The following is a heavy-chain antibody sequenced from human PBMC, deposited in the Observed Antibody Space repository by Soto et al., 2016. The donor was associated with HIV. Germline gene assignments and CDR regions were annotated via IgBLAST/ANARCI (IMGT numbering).Heavy chain of an antibody. V-gene: IGHV1-46*01. CDR1: GYTLTSYY. Sequence: QVQLVQSGAEVKKPGASVKVSCKASGYTLTSYYMHWVRQAPGQGLDWMGIINPSVGSTNYAQKFQGRVTITRNTSISTAYMELSSLRSEDTAVYYCARAASMPHAFDIWGQGTMVTVSS. CDR2: INPSVGST. D-gene: IGHD2-2*01. CDR3: ARAASMPHAFDI. J-gene: IGHJ3*02.